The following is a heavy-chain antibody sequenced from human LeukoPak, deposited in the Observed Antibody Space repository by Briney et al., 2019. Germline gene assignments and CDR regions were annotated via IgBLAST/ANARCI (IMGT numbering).Heavy chain of an antibody. V-gene: IGHV5-51*01. J-gene: IGHJ4*02. CDR3: ARRQGCSSTSCPPDY. CDR1: GYNFTSYW. D-gene: IGHD2-2*01. Sequence: GESLKISCKGSGYNFTSYWIGWVRQMPGKGLEWLGIIYPGDSDTRYTPSFQGQVTMSADKSTNTAYVQWSSLKASDTAMYYCARRQGCSSTSCPPDYWGQGTLVTVSP. CDR2: IYPGDSDT.